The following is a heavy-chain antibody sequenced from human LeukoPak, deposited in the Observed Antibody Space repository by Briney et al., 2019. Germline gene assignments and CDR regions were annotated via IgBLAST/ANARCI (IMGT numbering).Heavy chain of an antibody. Sequence: PSETLSLTCAVYGGSFSGYYWSWIRQPPGKGLEWIGEINHSGSTNYNPSLKSRVTISVDTSKNQFSLKLSSVTAADTAVYYCARECDSSPVFDYWGQGSLVTVSS. D-gene: IGHD3-22*01. V-gene: IGHV4-34*01. CDR3: ARECDSSPVFDY. CDR1: GGSFSGYY. J-gene: IGHJ4*02. CDR2: INHSGST.